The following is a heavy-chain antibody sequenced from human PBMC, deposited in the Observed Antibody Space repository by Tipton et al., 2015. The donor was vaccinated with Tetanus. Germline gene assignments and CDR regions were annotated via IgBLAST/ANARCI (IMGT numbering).Heavy chain of an antibody. J-gene: IGHJ3*01. V-gene: IGHV4-61*08. CDR3: ARVANRSRRRGYDL. CDR1: GGSISSGGYF. CDR2: IYVPESA. Sequence: TLSLTCSVSGGSISSGGYFWNWVRQHPGKGLEWIGYIYVPESAKNYNPSLQSRVAISIDTSKSQFSMTLTSVTAADTAVYYCARVANRSRRRGYDLWGQGTMVSVSS. D-gene: IGHD2-15*01.